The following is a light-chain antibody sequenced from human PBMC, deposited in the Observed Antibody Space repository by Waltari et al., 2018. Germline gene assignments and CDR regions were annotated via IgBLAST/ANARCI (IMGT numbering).Light chain of an antibody. CDR2: DNT. V-gene: IGLV1-51*01. J-gene: IGLJ3*02. Sequence: QSVLTQPPSVSAAPGPKFTISCSGSTSNIGTSHVSLYQQLPGPAPKSLIYDNTQRFSGIPDRFSASKSGTSATLGISGLQTGDEADYYCQTWDSSLSAWVFGGGTKVTVL. CDR3: QTWDSSLSAWV. CDR1: TSNIGTSH.